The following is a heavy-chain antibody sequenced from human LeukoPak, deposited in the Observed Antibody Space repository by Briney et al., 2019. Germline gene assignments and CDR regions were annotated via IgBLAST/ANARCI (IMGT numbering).Heavy chain of an antibody. J-gene: IGHJ6*02. V-gene: IGHV3-21*01. D-gene: IGHD6-19*01. CDR1: GFTFSSYS. CDR2: ISSSSYI. CDR3: ARDREGQWPSTCYYGMDV. Sequence: GGSLRLSCAASGFTFSSYSMNWVRQAPGKGLECVSSISSSSYIYYADSVKGRFTISRDNAKNSLYLQMNSLRAEDTAVYYCARDREGQWPSTCYYGMDVWGQGTTATVSS.